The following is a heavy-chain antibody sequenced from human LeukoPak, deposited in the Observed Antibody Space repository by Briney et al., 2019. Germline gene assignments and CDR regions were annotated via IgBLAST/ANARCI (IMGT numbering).Heavy chain of an antibody. J-gene: IGHJ5*02. Sequence: PSETLSLTCAVYGESFSGYYWSWIRQPPGKGLEWIGEINHSGSTNYNPSLKSRVAISVDTSKNQFSLKLSSVTAADTAVYYCAREHIVVVPAAIHNWFDPWGQGSLVTVSS. CDR1: GESFSGYY. CDR3: AREHIVVVPAAIHNWFDP. D-gene: IGHD2-2*01. V-gene: IGHV4-34*01. CDR2: INHSGST.